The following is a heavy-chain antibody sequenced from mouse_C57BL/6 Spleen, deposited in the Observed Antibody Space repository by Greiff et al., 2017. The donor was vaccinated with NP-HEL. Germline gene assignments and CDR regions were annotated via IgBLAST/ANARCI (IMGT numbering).Heavy chain of an antibody. Sequence: EVKLMESGPELVKPGASVKISCKASGYSFTDYNMNWVKQSNGKSLEWIGVINTNYGTTSSNQKFKGKATLTVDQSSSTAYMQLNILTSEDSAVYSCARMGDSSGYWFAYWGKGTLVTVSA. CDR1: GYSFTDYN. D-gene: IGHD3-2*02. CDR3: ARMGDSSGYWFAY. CDR2: INTNYGTT. J-gene: IGHJ3*01. V-gene: IGHV1-39*01.